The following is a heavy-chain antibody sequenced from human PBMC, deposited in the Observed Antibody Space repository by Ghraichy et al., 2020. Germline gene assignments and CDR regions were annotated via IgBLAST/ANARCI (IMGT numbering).Heavy chain of an antibody. J-gene: IGHJ4*02. CDR1: GYTFTSYG. CDR2: ISAYNGNT. D-gene: IGHD3-9*01. CDR3: ARDRGGRYALRYFDWLIDY. Sequence: ASVKVSCKASGYTFTSYGISWVRQAPGQGLEWMGWISAYNGNTNYAQKLQGRVTMTTDTSTSTAYMELRSLRSDDTAVYYCARDRGGRYALRYFDWLIDYWGQGTLVTVSS. V-gene: IGHV1-18*04.